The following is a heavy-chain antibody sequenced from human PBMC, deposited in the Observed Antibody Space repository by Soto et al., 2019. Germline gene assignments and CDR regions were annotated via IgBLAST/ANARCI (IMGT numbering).Heavy chain of an antibody. J-gene: IGHJ4*01. Sequence: EVQLVQSGAEVKKPGESLKISCKASGYNFARSSIGWVRQMPGKGLEWVAIIYPGSSEITYSPSFQGQVTISADMSISTAYLQWSSLKASDTAIYYCAPYYNYWKIWGHGTLVTVSS. CDR2: IYPGSSEI. CDR3: APYYNYWKI. D-gene: IGHD3-3*01. V-gene: IGHV5-51*01. CDR1: GYNFARSS.